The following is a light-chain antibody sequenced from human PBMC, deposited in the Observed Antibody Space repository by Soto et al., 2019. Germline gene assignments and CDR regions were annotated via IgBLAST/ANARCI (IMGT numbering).Light chain of an antibody. CDR1: ISDVGAYNY. CDR2: EVN. Sequence: QSVLTQPPSASGSPGQSVTISCTGTISDVGAYNYVSWYQHHPGKAPKLMVYEVNKRPSGVPDRFSGSKSGNTASLTVSGLQAEDEADYYCTSHAGTINFPYIFGTGTKLTVL. CDR3: TSHAGTINFPYI. V-gene: IGLV2-8*01. J-gene: IGLJ1*01.